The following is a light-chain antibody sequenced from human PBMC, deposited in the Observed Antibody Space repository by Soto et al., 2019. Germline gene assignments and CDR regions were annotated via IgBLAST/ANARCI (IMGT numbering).Light chain of an antibody. CDR2: EVS. J-gene: IGLJ1*01. CDR1: NSDVGIYDF. CDR3: ISYTSDDVRYV. V-gene: IGLV2-14*01. Sequence: QSVLTQPASVSGTPGQSITISCTGCNSDVGIYDFVSWYQHHPGRAPKLIVSEVSHRPSGVSNRFSGSKSGNTASLTISGLQSEDEADYYCISYTSDDVRYVFGTGTKVTVL.